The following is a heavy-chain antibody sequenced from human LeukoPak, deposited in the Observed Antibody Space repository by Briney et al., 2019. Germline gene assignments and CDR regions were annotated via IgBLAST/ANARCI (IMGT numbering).Heavy chain of an antibody. Sequence: GGSLRLSCAASGFTFSDYHMGWIRQAPGKGLEWVSYISSSSSYTNYADPVKGRFTISRDNAKNSLYLQMNSLRDEDTAVYYCARTYETSGYYTPLLGYWGQGTLVTVSS. CDR3: ARTYETSGYYTPLLGY. D-gene: IGHD3-22*01. V-gene: IGHV3-11*06. CDR1: GFTFSDYH. J-gene: IGHJ4*02. CDR2: ISSSSSYT.